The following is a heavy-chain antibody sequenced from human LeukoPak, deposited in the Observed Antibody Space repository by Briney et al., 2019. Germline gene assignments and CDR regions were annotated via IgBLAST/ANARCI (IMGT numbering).Heavy chain of an antibody. J-gene: IGHJ4*02. Sequence: ASVKVSCKASGYTFTRYGISWVRQAPGQGLEWMGWISTYSDDTNYAQKFQGRVTMTTDTSTTTAYMELRSLRSDDTAVYYCAKPLTTAALDSWGQGTLVTVSA. CDR1: GYTFTRYG. CDR3: AKPLTTAALDS. CDR2: ISTYSDDT. V-gene: IGHV1-18*01. D-gene: IGHD2-21*02.